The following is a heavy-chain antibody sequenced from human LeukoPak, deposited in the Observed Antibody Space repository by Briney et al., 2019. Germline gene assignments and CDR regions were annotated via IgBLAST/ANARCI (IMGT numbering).Heavy chain of an antibody. CDR1: VGTFSSYA. Sequence: SVKVSCKASVGTFSSYAISWVRQAPGQGLEWVGGIIAIFGTANYAQKFQGRVTITADESTSTAYMELSSLRSEDTAVYYCAREAERWLQLGYMDVWGKGTTVTISS. CDR3: AREAERWLQLGYMDV. D-gene: IGHD5-24*01. CDR2: IIAIFGTA. J-gene: IGHJ6*03. V-gene: IGHV1-69*13.